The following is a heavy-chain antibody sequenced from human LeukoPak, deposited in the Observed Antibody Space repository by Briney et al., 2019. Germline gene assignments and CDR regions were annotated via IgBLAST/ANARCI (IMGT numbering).Heavy chain of an antibody. D-gene: IGHD3-16*01. CDR2: IKSKSDGGTR. J-gene: IGHJ4*02. CDR1: GFTFNNAW. CDR3: TNGVAY. V-gene: IGHV3-15*01. Sequence: GGSLRLSCAASGFTFNNAWMNWVRQSPGKGLEWVGRIKSKSDGGTRDYAAPVKGRFIISRDDSRNTLYLQMNSLKTEDTSVYYCTNGVAYWGQGTLVSVSS.